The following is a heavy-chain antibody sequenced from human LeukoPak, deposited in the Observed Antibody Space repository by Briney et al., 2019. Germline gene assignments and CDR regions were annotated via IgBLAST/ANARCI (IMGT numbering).Heavy chain of an antibody. Sequence: SETLSLTCTVSGGSISSSSYYWRWIRQPPGKGLEWIGSIYYSGSTYYNPSLKSRITISVDTSKNQFSLKLSSVTAADTAVYYCARQKSRTRGRFDYWGQGTLVTVSS. J-gene: IGHJ4*02. CDR1: GGSISSSSYY. CDR3: ARQKSRTRGRFDY. V-gene: IGHV4-39*01. CDR2: IYYSGST. D-gene: IGHD2-2*01.